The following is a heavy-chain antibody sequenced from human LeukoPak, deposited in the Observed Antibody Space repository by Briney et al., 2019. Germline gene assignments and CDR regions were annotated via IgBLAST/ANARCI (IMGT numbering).Heavy chain of an antibody. J-gene: IGHJ4*02. Sequence: GGSLRLSCAASGFTFSSYAMHWVRQAPGKGLEWVAVISYDGSNKYYADSVKGRFTISRDNSKNTLYLQMNSLRAEDTALYYCARQLSLLNWGQGTLVTVSS. CDR2: ISYDGSNK. CDR3: ARQLSLLN. V-gene: IGHV3-30-3*01. D-gene: IGHD5-24*01. CDR1: GFTFSSYA.